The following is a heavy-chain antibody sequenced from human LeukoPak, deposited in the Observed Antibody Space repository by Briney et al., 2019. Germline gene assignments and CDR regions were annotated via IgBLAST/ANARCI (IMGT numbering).Heavy chain of an antibody. CDR2: TYYRSKWYN. J-gene: IGHJ2*01. CDR3: ARDPGEQLVEGTTWYFDL. CDR1: GDSVSSNSAA. Sequence: SQTLSLTCAISGDSVSSNSAAWNWIRQSPWRGLEWLGRTYYRSKWYNDYAVSVKSRITINPDTSKNQFSLQLNSVTPEDTAVYYCARDPGEQLVEGTTWYFDLWGRGTLVTVSS. D-gene: IGHD6-6*01. V-gene: IGHV6-1*01.